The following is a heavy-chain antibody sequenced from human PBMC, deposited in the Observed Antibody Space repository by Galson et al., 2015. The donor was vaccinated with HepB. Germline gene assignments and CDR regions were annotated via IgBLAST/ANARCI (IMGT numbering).Heavy chain of an antibody. D-gene: IGHD2-2*01. Sequence: GYTFSVYYIHWVRQAPGQGLEWMGWIIPNSGGTTYSQKFQGRVTMTRDTSINTAYMELSSLRSDDAAVYYCARGVLPPALDYWGQGTLVTVSS. CDR3: ARGVLPPALDY. V-gene: IGHV1-2*02. J-gene: IGHJ4*02. CDR1: GYTFSVYY. CDR2: IIPNSGGT.